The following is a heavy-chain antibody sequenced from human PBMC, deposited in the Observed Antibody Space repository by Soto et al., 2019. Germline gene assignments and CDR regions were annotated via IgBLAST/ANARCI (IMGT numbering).Heavy chain of an antibody. J-gene: IGHJ4*02. D-gene: IGHD3-22*01. CDR2: IYYTGTT. CDR3: ARVRRPDDSTAYTFDY. V-gene: IGHV4-30-4*01. Sequence: QVQLQESGPGLVKPSQTLSLTCTVSGGSIRSGDDYWSWIRQPPGKGLEWIGYIYYTGTTYYNPSLKSRLTISVDTSKIQLSLKLSSVTAADTAVYYCARVRRPDDSTAYTFDYWGQGSLVTVSS. CDR1: GGSIRSGDDY.